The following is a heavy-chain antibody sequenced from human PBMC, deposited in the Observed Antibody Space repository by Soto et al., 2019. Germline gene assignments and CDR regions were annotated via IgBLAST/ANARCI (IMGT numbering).Heavy chain of an antibody. CDR2: ILHDGSAE. Sequence: SLRLSCAASGFTFTRYDMHWVREAPCKGLEWMALILHDGSAEYYADSVKGRFTISRDNSKNTLYLQMNSLRAEDTAVYYCARSRDGYSFYFYYGMDGWGQGTTVTVSS. CDR3: ARSRDGYSFYFYYGMDG. V-gene: IGHV3-30*03. J-gene: IGHJ6*02. D-gene: IGHD4-4*01. CDR1: GFTFTRYD.